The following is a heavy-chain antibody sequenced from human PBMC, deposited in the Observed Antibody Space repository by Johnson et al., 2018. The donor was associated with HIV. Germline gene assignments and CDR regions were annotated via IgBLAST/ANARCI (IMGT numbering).Heavy chain of an antibody. Sequence: QVQLVESGGGVVQPGGSLRLSCAASGFTFSSYGMHWVRQAPGKGLEWVAFIRYDGSNKYYADSVKGRFTISRDNAKNSLYLQMNRLRVDDTAVYYCARDFRWLHAFDIWGQGTMVTVSA. CDR3: ARDFRWLHAFDI. CDR2: IRYDGSNK. D-gene: IGHD5-24*01. J-gene: IGHJ3*02. CDR1: GFTFSSYG. V-gene: IGHV3-30*02.